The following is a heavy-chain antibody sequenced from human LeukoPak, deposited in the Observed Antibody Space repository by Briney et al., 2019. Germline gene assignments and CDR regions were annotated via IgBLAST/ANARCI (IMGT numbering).Heavy chain of an antibody. D-gene: IGHD4-11*01. Sequence: GGSLRLSCTASGFTFNNYNLNWVRQAPGKGLEWVSSISSSSTYIYYADSVKGRFTVSRDNAKNSLYLQMNSLRAEDTAVYYCARGDYSNYGWDYFDYWGQGTLVTVSS. CDR1: GFTFNNYN. CDR2: ISSSSTYI. CDR3: ARGDYSNYGWDYFDY. V-gene: IGHV3-21*01. J-gene: IGHJ4*02.